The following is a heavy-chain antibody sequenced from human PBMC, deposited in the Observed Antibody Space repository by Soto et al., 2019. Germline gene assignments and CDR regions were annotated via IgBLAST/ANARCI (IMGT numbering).Heavy chain of an antibody. CDR2: IRANDESI. V-gene: IGHV3-48*03. J-gene: IGHJ3*02. Sequence: PGGSLRLSCVASVFDFRSYDMNWVRQAPGKGLEWVSNIRANDESIYYADSVKGRVSVSRDNAKNSLFLEMNSLRVDDTAVYYCARETLRDAIDIWGQGTMVTVSS. CDR3: ARETLRDAIDI. CDR1: VFDFRSYD.